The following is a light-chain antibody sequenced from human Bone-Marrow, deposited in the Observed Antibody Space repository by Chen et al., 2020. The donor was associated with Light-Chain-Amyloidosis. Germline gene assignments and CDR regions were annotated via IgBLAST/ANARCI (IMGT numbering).Light chain of an antibody. Sequence: QSAPTQPASVFGGSRQSFSIYCTGTSRYGGGDNHVSWNQQYPDKAPKHMIYEVPNRSSWGPDRFSGSKSDNTASLTISGLQTEDEADYFCSAYTITNTLVFGSGTRVTVL. CDR2: EVP. CDR3: SAYTITNTLV. V-gene: IGLV2-14*01. CDR1: SRYGGGDNH. J-gene: IGLJ1*01.